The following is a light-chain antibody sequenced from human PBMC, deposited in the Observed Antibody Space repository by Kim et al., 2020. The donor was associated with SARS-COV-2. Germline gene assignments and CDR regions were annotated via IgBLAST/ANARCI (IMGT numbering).Light chain of an antibody. CDR3: CSYAGSYTYV. Sequence: GQSVTISCTGTSSDVGGYNYVSWYQQHPDKAPKLMIYDVSKRPSGVPDRFSGSKSGNTASLTISGLQAEDEADYYCCSYAGSYTYVFGTGTKVTVL. V-gene: IGLV2-11*01. J-gene: IGLJ1*01. CDR1: SSDVGGYNY. CDR2: DVS.